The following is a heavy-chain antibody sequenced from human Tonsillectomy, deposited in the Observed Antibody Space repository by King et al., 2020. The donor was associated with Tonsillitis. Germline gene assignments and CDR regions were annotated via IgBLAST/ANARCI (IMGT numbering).Heavy chain of an antibody. Sequence: VQLVQSGAEVKKPGSSVKVSCKASGGTFSSHGISWVRQAPGQGLEWMGRIIPIIGVGNYAQKFQGRVTITADESTTTAYMELSSLRSEDTAVYYCARGLYDSSGFTLGFWGQGTLVTVSS. J-gene: IGHJ4*02. CDR1: GGTFSSHG. V-gene: IGHV1-69*09. D-gene: IGHD3-22*01. CDR3: ARGLYDSSGFTLGF. CDR2: IIPIIGVG.